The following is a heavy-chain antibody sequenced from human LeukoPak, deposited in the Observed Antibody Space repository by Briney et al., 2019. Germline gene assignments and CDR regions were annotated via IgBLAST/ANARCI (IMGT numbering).Heavy chain of an antibody. Sequence: GGSLRLSCAASGFTFSCCAMSWVRQAPGKGLEWVSTISGSGATTYYADSVNGRFTISRDNSKNTLYLQMNSLRAEDTAVYYCAKARLWFGELDYWGQGTLVTVSS. D-gene: IGHD3-10*01. J-gene: IGHJ4*02. CDR2: ISGSGATT. CDR3: AKARLWFGELDY. CDR1: GFTFSCCA. V-gene: IGHV3-23*01.